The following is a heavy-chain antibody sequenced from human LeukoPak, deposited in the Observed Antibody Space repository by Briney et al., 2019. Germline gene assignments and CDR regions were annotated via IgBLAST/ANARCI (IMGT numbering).Heavy chain of an antibody. V-gene: IGHV4-61*02. D-gene: IGHD3-3*01. Sequence: PSETLSLTCTVSGGSISSGSYYWSWIRQPAGKGLEWIGRIYTSGSTNYNPSLKSRVTISVDTSKNQFSLKLSSVTVADTAVYYCARDRTYDFWSGYSTDEWYFDLWGRGTLVTVSS. CDR3: ARDRTYDFWSGYSTDEWYFDL. J-gene: IGHJ2*01. CDR2: IYTSGST. CDR1: GGSISSGSYY.